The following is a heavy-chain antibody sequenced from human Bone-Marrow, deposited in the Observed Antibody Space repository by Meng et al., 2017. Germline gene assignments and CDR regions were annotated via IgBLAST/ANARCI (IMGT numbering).Heavy chain of an antibody. J-gene: IGHJ4*02. V-gene: IGHV3-48*03. CDR1: GFTFNSYE. D-gene: IGHD1-26*01. Sequence: GESLKISCAASGFTFNSYEMIWVRQAPGKGLEWVSYISSSGSTIYSADSVKGRFTISRDNAKNSLYLQMNSLRAEDTAVYYCARDLGLELPLDYWGQGTLVTVSS. CDR2: ISSSGSTI. CDR3: ARDLGLELPLDY.